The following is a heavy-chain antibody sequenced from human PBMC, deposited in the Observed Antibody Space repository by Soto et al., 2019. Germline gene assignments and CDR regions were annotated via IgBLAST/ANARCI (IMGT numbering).Heavy chain of an antibody. V-gene: IGHV3-33*08. CDR1: GFTFSSYA. CDR3: EGIHYDFWSGYSPDAFDI. Sequence: QVQLVESGGGVVQPGRSLRLSCAASGFTFSSYAMHWVRQAPGKGLEWVAVIWYDGSNKYYADSVKGRFTISRDNSKNTLYLQMNSLRAEDTAVYYCEGIHYDFWSGYSPDAFDIWGQGTMVTVSS. D-gene: IGHD3-3*01. CDR2: IWYDGSNK. J-gene: IGHJ3*02.